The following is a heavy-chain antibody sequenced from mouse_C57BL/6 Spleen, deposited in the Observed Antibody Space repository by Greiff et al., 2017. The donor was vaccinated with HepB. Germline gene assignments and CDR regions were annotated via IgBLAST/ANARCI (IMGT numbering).Heavy chain of an antibody. CDR1: GFTFSDYY. D-gene: IGHD3-1*01. CDR2: INYDGSST. V-gene: IGHV5-16*01. Sequence: DVKLVESEGGLVQPGSSMKLSCTASGFTFSDYYMAWVRQVPEKGLEWVANINYDGSSTYYLDSLKSRFIISRDNAKNILYLQMSSLKSEDTATYYCARDRGDLDYAMDYWGQGTSVTVSS. CDR3: ARDRGDLDYAMDY. J-gene: IGHJ4*01.